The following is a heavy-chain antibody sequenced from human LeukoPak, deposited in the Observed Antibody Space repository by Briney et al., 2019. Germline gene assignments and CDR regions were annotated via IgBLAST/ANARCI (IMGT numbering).Heavy chain of an antibody. CDR1: GYTFTGYY. J-gene: IGHJ6*02. CDR2: IKLNSGGT. V-gene: IGHV1-2*02. Sequence: ASLKLSCTASGYTFTGYYMQWGRQAPGQGLERMVWIKLNSGGTNYAQKFQGRVTMTRDTSISTAYMELSRLRSDDTAVYFCARDHCVSSGCYEDYYYGMDVWGRGTTVTVSS. CDR3: ARDHCVSSGCYEDYYYGMDV. D-gene: IGHD6-25*01.